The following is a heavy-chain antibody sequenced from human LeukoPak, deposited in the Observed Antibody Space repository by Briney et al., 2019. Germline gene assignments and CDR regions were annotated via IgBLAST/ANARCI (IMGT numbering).Heavy chain of an antibody. V-gene: IGHV1-18*01. Sequence: GASVKVSCKASGYTFTSYGISWVRQAPGQGLEWMGWISAYNGNTNYAQKFQGRVTITADESTSTAYMELSSLRSEDTAVYYCARARFADTPSRYYYDSSGYYQFDYWGQGTLVTVSS. J-gene: IGHJ4*02. CDR3: ARARFADTPSRYYYDSSGYYQFDY. CDR1: GYTFTSYG. CDR2: ISAYNGNT. D-gene: IGHD3-22*01.